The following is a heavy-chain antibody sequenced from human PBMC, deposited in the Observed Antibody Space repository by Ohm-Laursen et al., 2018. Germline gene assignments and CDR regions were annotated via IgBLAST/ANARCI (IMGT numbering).Heavy chain of an antibody. CDR2: IYYSGST. V-gene: IGHV4-59*01. Sequence: PGTLSLTCTVSGGSISSYYWSWIRQPPGKGLEWIGYIYYSGSTNYNPSLKSRVTISVDTSKNQFSLKLSSVTAADTAVYYCARGETYTDAFDIWGQGTMVTVSS. CDR3: ARGETYTDAFDI. D-gene: IGHD3-16*01. CDR1: GGSISSYY. J-gene: IGHJ3*02.